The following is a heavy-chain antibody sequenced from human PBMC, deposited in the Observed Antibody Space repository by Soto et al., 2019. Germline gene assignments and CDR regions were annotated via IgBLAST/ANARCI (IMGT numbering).Heavy chain of an antibody. Sequence: SETLSLTCTVSGGSISSSSYYWGWIRQPPGKGLEWIGSIYYSGSTYYNPSLKSRATISVDTSKNQFSLKLSSVTAADTAVYYCARQIREITMVRGVISMGSAFDIWGQGTMVTVSS. CDR2: IYYSGST. V-gene: IGHV4-39*01. CDR1: GGSISSSSYY. CDR3: ARQIREITMVRGVISMGSAFDI. J-gene: IGHJ3*02. D-gene: IGHD3-10*01.